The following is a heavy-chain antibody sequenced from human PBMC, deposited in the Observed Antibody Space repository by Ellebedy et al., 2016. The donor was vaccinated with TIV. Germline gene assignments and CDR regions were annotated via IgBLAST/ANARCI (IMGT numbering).Heavy chain of an antibody. J-gene: IGHJ4*02. CDR2: INHSGST. CDR3: AREPSGYYAHFDY. V-gene: IGHV4-34*01. D-gene: IGHD3-22*01. CDR1: GGSFSGYY. Sequence: MPSETLSLTCAVYGGSFSGYYWSWIRQPPGKGLEWIGEINHSGSTNYNPSLKSRVTVSVDTSKNQFSLKLSSVTAADTAVYYCAREPSGYYAHFDYWGQGTLVTVSS.